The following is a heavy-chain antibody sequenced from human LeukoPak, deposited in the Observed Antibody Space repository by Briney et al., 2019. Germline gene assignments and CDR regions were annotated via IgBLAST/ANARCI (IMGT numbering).Heavy chain of an antibody. CDR2: INPNSGGT. J-gene: IGHJ4*02. V-gene: IGHV1-2*02. CDR1: GYTFTRYY. D-gene: IGHD3-10*01. Sequence: ASVKVSCKTSGYTFTRYYIHWLRQAPGQELEWMGWINPNSGGTNYAQKFQGRVTMTRETSISPAYMELSRWDSDDTAVYYCGGGDGRGEGWGQGTLVTVSS. CDR3: GGGDGRGEG.